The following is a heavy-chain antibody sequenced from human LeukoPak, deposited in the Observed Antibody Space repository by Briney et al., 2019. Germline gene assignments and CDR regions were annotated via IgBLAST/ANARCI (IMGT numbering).Heavy chain of an antibody. J-gene: IGHJ4*02. CDR1: GFTFSSYA. CDR2: ISYDGSNK. Sequence: GRSLRLSCAASGFTFSSYAMHWVRQAPGKGLEWVAVISYDGSNKYYADSVKGRFTISRDNSKNTLYLQMNSLRAEDTAVYYCASGYCSSGSCYSLDYWGQGTLVTVSS. CDR3: ASGYCSSGSCYSLDY. D-gene: IGHD2-15*01. V-gene: IGHV3-30*04.